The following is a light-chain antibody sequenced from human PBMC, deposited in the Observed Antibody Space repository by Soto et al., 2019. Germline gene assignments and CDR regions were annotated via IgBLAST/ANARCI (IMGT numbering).Light chain of an antibody. Sequence: QSALTRPASVSGSPGQSITISCTGTSSDVGGYNSVSWYQQHPGKAPKVMIYDVNSRPSGVSNRFSGSKSGNTASLTISGLQAEDEAVYYCSSYTSSTTLVFGGGTKLTVL. CDR1: SSDVGGYNS. J-gene: IGLJ2*01. V-gene: IGLV2-14*03. CDR3: SSYTSSTTLV. CDR2: DVN.